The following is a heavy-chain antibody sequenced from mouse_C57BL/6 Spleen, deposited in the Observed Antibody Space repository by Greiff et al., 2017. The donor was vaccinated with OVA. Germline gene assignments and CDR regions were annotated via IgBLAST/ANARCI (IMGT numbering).Heavy chain of an antibody. CDR2: INPYNGAT. V-gene: IGHV1-37*01. CDR1: GYSFTDYF. CDR3: AREEDDYENYAMDY. J-gene: IGHJ4*01. Sequence: EVQLQQSGPELVKPGASVKISCTASGYSFTDYFMNWVNQSHEKSLEWLGCINPYNGATFYTHTFKGQATLSVDNSSSTAHMELLSLTSENLAVYYSAREEDDYENYAMDYWGQGTSVTVSS. D-gene: IGHD2-4*01.